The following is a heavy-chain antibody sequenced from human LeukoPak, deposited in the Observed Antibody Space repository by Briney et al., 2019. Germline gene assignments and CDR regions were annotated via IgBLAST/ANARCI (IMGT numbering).Heavy chain of an antibody. Sequence: GGSLRLSCAASGFTFSSYGMHWVRQAPGKGLEWVAVISYDGSNKYYADSVKGRFTISRDNSKNTLYLQMNSLRAEDTAVYYCAKAPGLRYFDFWGQGTLVTVSS. CDR1: GFTFSSYG. J-gene: IGHJ4*02. CDR2: ISYDGSNK. CDR3: AKAPGLRYFDF. V-gene: IGHV3-30*18. D-gene: IGHD3-9*01.